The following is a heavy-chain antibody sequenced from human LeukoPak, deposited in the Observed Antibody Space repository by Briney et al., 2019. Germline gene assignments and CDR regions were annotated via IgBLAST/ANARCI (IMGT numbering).Heavy chain of an antibody. CDR1: GYTFTGYY. CDR2: INPNSGGT. Sequence: ASVKVSCKASGYTFTGYYMHWVRQAPGQGLEWMGWINPNSGGTNYAQRFQGRVTMTRDTSISTAYMDMSSLRSDDTAVYYCARNLWFGESSDAFDMWGQGTMVTVSS. V-gene: IGHV1-2*02. J-gene: IGHJ3*02. CDR3: ARNLWFGESSDAFDM. D-gene: IGHD3-10*01.